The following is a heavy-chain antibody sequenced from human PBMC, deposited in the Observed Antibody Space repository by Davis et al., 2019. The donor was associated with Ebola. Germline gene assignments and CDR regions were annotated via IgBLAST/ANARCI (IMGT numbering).Heavy chain of an antibody. CDR1: GFTFSSYW. V-gene: IGHV3-7*01. J-gene: IGHJ4*02. Sequence: GESLKISCAASGFTFSSYWMSWVRQAPGKGLEWVANIKQDESEKYYGDSVKGRFTISRDNAENTLFLQLNSLRVEDTAIYYCARREAASIDYWGQGTLVTVSS. CDR3: ARREAASIDY. D-gene: IGHD6-25*01. CDR2: IKQDESEK.